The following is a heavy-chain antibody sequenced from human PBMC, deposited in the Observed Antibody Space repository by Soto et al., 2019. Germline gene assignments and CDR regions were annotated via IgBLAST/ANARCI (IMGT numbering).Heavy chain of an antibody. D-gene: IGHD3-3*01. Sequence: SETLSLTCAVYGGSFSGYYWSCIRQPPWKGLEWIGEINPSGSTNYNPSLKSRVTISLDTSKNQFSLKLSSVTAADTAVYYCASARGGSGYYYYGRDVRGQGTTVTVSS. V-gene: IGHV4-34*01. CDR1: GGSFSGYY. CDR3: ASARGGSGYYYYGRDV. J-gene: IGHJ6*02. CDR2: INPSGST.